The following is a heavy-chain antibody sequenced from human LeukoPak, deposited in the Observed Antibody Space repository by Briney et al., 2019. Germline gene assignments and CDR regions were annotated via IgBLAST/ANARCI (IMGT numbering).Heavy chain of an antibody. CDR3: ASVHCSSTSCYEDY. V-gene: IGHV4-4*07. CDR1: GGSISSYY. CDR2: IYTSGST. J-gene: IGHJ4*02. D-gene: IGHD2-2*01. Sequence: SETLSLTCTVSGGSISSYYWSWIRQPAGKGLEWIGRIYTSGSTNYNPSLKSRVTMSIDTSKNQFSLKLSSVTAADTAVYYCASVHCSSTSCYEDYWGQGTLVTVSS.